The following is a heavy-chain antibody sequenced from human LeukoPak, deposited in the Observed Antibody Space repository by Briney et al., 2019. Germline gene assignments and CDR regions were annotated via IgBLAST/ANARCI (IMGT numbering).Heavy chain of an antibody. V-gene: IGHV3-23*01. Sequence: GGSLRLSCAASGFTFSSYVMSWVRQAPGKGLERVSVISGSGGSTYSTDSVKGRFTISRDNSNNTLYLQMNSLRAEDTAVYYCAKGDTGMVRRYYFGYWGQGTLVTVSS. CDR2: ISGSGGST. J-gene: IGHJ4*02. D-gene: IGHD5-18*01. CDR1: GFTFSSYV. CDR3: AKGDTGMVRRYYFGY.